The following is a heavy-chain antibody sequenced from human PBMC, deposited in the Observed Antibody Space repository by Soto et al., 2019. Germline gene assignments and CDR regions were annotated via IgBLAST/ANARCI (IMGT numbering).Heavy chain of an antibody. D-gene: IGHD3-3*01. CDR2: ISYDGSNK. J-gene: IGHJ6*02. V-gene: IGHV3-30-3*01. CDR3: ARDHVLRFLEWSRYYYGMDV. CDR1: GFTFSSYA. Sequence: GGSLRLSCAASGFTFSSYAMHWVRQAPGKGLEWVAVISYDGSNKYYAESVKGRFTISRDNSKNTLYLQMNSLRAEDTAVYYCARDHVLRFLEWSRYYYGMDVWGQGTTVTVSS.